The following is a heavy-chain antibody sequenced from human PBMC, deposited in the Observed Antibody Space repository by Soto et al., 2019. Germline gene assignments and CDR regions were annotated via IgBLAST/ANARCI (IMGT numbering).Heavy chain of an antibody. CDR3: ARGGPHSQYSYGSIAPYYYYGMDV. CDR1: GDSVSSNSAA. J-gene: IGHJ6*02. CDR2: TYYRSKWYN. D-gene: IGHD5-18*01. Sequence: PSQTLSLTCAISGDSVSSNSAAWNWIRQSPSRGLEWLGRTYYRSKWYNDYAVSVKSRITINPDTSKNQFSLQLNSVTPEDTAVYYCARGGPHSQYSYGSIAPYYYYGMDVWGQGTTVTVSS. V-gene: IGHV6-1*01.